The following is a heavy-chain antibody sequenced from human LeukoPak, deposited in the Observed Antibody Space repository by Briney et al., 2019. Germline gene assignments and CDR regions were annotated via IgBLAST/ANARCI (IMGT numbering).Heavy chain of an antibody. J-gene: IGHJ6*03. Sequence: SQTLSLTCTVSGGSISSGSYYWRWIRQPAGKGLEWIGRIYTSGSTNYNPSLKSRVTISVDTSKNQFSLKLSSVTAADTAVYYCARDRELVAGTFYYYYYMDVWGKGTTVTVSS. V-gene: IGHV4-61*02. CDR2: IYTSGST. CDR3: ARDRELVAGTFYYYYYMDV. D-gene: IGHD6-19*01. CDR1: GGSISSGSYY.